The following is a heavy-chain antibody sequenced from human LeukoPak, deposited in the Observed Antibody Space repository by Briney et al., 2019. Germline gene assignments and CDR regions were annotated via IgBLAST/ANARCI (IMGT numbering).Heavy chain of an antibody. J-gene: IGHJ4*02. CDR1: GFTFSPYA. CDR2: ISGSGSST. CDR3: AKVRGYCSTTACYFDS. Sequence: GGSLRLSCAASGFTFSPYAMSWVRQAPGKGVEWVSTISGSGSSTYYADSVEGRFTISRDNSKDTLYLQMNSLRAEDTAVYYCAKVRGYCSTTACYFDSWGQGTRVTVSS. V-gene: IGHV3-23*01. D-gene: IGHD2-2*01.